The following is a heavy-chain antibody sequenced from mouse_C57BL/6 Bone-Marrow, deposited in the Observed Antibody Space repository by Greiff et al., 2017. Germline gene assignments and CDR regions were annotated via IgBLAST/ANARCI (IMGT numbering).Heavy chain of an antibody. Sequence: EVQLVESGGGLVKPGGSLKLSCAASGFTFSSYTMSWVRQTPEKRLQWVAAISGGGGYTYSPDSVKGRFTISRDNDKNILYLQRSRLRSEDTALXYCSRQVTTVLATKYFDVWGTGTTVTVSS. D-gene: IGHD1-1*01. CDR3: SRQVTTVLATKYFDV. J-gene: IGHJ1*03. CDR2: ISGGGGYT. V-gene: IGHV5-9*01. CDR1: GFTFSSYT.